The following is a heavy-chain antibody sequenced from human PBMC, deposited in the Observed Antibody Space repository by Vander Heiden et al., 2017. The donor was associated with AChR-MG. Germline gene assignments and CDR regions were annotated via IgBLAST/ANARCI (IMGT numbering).Heavy chain of an antibody. CDR3: GKILTTVTTYYYGVDV. CDR2: MSGNGGDT. V-gene: IGHV3-23*01. D-gene: IGHD4-4*01. Sequence: EVQLSQPGGGLVEPGGSLRLSRAASGLSFSDYAMVWIRQTPEKRLEGVSSMSGNGGDTYYADSVRGRFTISRDRSKNTLYLQMSSLRDEDTAVYYCGKILTTVTTYYYGVDVWGQGTTVTVSS. CDR1: GLSFSDYA. J-gene: IGHJ6*02.